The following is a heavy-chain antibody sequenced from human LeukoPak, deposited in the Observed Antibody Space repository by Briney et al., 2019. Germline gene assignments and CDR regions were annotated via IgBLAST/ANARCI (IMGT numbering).Heavy chain of an antibody. V-gene: IGHV1-69*04. D-gene: IGHD2-2*02. J-gene: IGHJ4*02. CDR3: ASFYCSSTSCYMGGGGTYYFDY. CDR2: IIPIFGIA. Sequence: SVKVSCKASGGTFSSYAISWVRQAPGQGLEWMGRIIPIFGIANYAQKFQGRVTITADKSTSTAYMELSSLRSEDTAVYYCASFYCSSTSCYMGGGGTYYFDYWGQGTLVTVSS. CDR1: GGTFSSYA.